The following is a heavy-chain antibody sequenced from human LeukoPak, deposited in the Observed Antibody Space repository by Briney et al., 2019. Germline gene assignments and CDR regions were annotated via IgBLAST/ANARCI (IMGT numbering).Heavy chain of an antibody. CDR3: AREARNYYDSSGQPPPFDY. Sequence: GGSLRLSCAASGFTFSSYGMHWVRQAPGKGLEWVAVISYDGSNKYYADSVKGRFTISRDNSKNTLYLQMNSLRAEDTAVYYCAREARNYYDSSGQPPPFDYWGQGTLVTVSS. CDR2: ISYDGSNK. CDR1: GFTFSSYG. D-gene: IGHD3-22*01. V-gene: IGHV3-30*03. J-gene: IGHJ4*02.